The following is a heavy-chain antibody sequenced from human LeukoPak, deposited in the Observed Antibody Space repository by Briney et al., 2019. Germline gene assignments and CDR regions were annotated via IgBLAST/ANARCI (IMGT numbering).Heavy chain of an antibody. J-gene: IGHJ4*02. CDR2: MNNDGRVI. V-gene: IGHV3-74*01. Sequence: RGSLRLSCTVSGFDLNTYLMHWVRQAPGKGLVWVSRMNNDGRVITYADSVKGRFTISRDNAKNTLYLQMNSLRAEDTAVYYCAREFEATGFWSLIYWGQGTLVTASS. CDR1: GFDLNTYL. D-gene: IGHD3-3*01. CDR3: AREFEATGFWSLIY.